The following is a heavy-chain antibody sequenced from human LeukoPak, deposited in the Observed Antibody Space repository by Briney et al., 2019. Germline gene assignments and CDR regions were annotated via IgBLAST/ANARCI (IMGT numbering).Heavy chain of an antibody. CDR3: AREIQWLIDY. CDR1: GFTFSTYG. V-gene: IGHV3-48*02. D-gene: IGHD6-19*01. Sequence: GGSLRLSCAASGFTFSTYGMHWVRQAPGKGLEWVSYISSKSTTIYYADSVKGRFTISRDNAENSLYLQMNSLRDEDTAVYYCAREIQWLIDYWGQGTLVTVSS. CDR2: ISSKSTTI. J-gene: IGHJ4*02.